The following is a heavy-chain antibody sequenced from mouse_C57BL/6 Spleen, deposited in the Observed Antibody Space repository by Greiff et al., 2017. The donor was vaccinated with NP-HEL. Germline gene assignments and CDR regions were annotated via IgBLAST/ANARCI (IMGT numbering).Heavy chain of an antibody. Sequence: EVQLVESGGGLVKPGGSLKLSCAASGFTFSSYAMSWVRQTPEKRLEWVATISDGGSYTYYPDNVKGRFTISRDNAKNNLYLQMSHLKSEDTAMYYCARDNPVWLLDYWGQGTTLTVSS. CDR2: ISDGGSYT. V-gene: IGHV5-4*01. J-gene: IGHJ2*01. D-gene: IGHD2-2*01. CDR3: ARDNPVWLLDY. CDR1: GFTFSSYA.